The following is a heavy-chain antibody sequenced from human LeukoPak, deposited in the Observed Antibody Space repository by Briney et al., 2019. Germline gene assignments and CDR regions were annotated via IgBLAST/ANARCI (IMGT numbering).Heavy chain of an antibody. V-gene: IGHV4-39*01. D-gene: IGHD2-8*01. CDR2: IYYSGST. Sequence: SETLSLTCTVSGGSISSSSYYWGWIRQPPGKGLEWIGSIYYSGSTYYNPSLKSRVTISVDTSKNQFSLKLRSVPAAATAVYYCARVGNCTNGVCSQRTFDYWGQGTLATVSS. J-gene: IGHJ4*02. CDR1: GGSISSSSYY. CDR3: ARVGNCTNGVCSQRTFDY.